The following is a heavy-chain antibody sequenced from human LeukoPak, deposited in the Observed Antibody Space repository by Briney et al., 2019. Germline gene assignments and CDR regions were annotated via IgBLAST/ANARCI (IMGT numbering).Heavy chain of an antibody. CDR1: GFTFSSYG. CDR3: AKDGYSWSYMDV. J-gene: IGHJ6*03. D-gene: IGHD5-18*01. Sequence: GRSLRLSCAASGFTFSSYGMHWVRQAPGKGLEWVAVISYDGSNKYYADSVKGRFTISRDNSKNTLYLQMNSLRAEDTAVYYCAKDGYSWSYMDVWGKGTTVTVSS. CDR2: ISYDGSNK. V-gene: IGHV3-30*18.